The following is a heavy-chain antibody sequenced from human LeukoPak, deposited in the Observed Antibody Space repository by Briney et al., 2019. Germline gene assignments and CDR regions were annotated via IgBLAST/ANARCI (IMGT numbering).Heavy chain of an antibody. J-gene: IGHJ4*02. CDR1: GFTFSNYS. CDR3: AKDGRGPVVRLVTDFDY. CDR2: ISSSSTTT. V-gene: IGHV3-48*01. D-gene: IGHD3-10*01. Sequence: PGGSLRLSCAASGFTFSNYSMNWVRQAPGKGLEWVSYISSSSTTTYYADSVKGRFTISRDNSKNTLYLQVNSLRAEDTAVYYCAKDGRGPVVRLVTDFDYWGQGTLVTVSS.